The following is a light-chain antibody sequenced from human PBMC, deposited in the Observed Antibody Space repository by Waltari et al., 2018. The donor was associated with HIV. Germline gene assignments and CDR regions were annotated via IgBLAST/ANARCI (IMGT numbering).Light chain of an antibody. CDR1: SSDVGGSNY. CDR3: SSYAGSNNM. Sequence: QSALTQPPSASGSPGQSVTISCTGTSSDVGGSNYVSWYQQHPGKAPKLIVYEVSQRPSGGPGRFAGSKSGNTASLTVSGLQAEDEADYYCSSYAGSNNMFGGGTKLTVL. CDR2: EVS. V-gene: IGLV2-8*01. J-gene: IGLJ3*02.